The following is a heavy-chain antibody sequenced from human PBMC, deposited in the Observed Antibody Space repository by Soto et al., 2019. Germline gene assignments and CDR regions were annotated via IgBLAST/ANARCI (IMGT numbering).Heavy chain of an antibody. V-gene: IGHV4-59*01. CDR1: GGSISSYY. D-gene: IGHD6-13*01. CDR2: IYYSGST. Sequence: SETLSLTCTVSGGSISSYYWSWIRQPPGKGLEWIGYIYYSGSTNYNPSLKSRVTISVDTSKNQFSLKLSSVTAADTAVYYCARHEGGAAADRPFDYWGQGTLVTVSS. CDR3: ARHEGGAAADRPFDY. J-gene: IGHJ4*02.